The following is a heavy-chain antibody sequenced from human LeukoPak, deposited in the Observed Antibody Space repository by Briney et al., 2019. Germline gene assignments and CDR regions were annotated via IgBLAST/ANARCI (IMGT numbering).Heavy chain of an antibody. Sequence: PGGSLRLSCAASGFTFSSYEMNWVRQAPGKGLEWVSYISSSGSTIYYADSVKGRFTISRDNAKNSLYLQMNSLRAEDTAVYYCAKAHAVQLWLREDPHAFDIWGQGTVVTVSS. D-gene: IGHD5-18*01. V-gene: IGHV3-48*03. J-gene: IGHJ3*02. CDR3: AKAHAVQLWLREDPHAFDI. CDR1: GFTFSSYE. CDR2: ISSSGSTI.